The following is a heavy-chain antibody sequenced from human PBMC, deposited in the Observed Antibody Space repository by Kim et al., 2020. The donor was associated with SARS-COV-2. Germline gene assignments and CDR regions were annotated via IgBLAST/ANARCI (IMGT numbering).Heavy chain of an antibody. V-gene: IGHV3-23*01. CDR2: IRVSGGDT. Sequence: GGSLRLSCAASGVLIYSDDMTWVRQAPGEGREWVSVIRVSGGDTYYADSVKGRFIISRNITKNTVHLQMNSLRAEDTAIYYCATRGEYCTSPSCPLSVWGQGTLVTVSS. CDR1: GVLIYSDD. D-gene: IGHD2-2*01. J-gene: IGHJ4*02. CDR3: ATRGEYCTSPSCPLSV.